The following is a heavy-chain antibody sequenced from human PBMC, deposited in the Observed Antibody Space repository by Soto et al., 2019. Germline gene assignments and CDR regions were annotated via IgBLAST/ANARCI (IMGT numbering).Heavy chain of an antibody. J-gene: IGHJ5*02. CDR3: ARLTYGSGVNWFDP. D-gene: IGHD3-10*01. Sequence: SETLSLTCAVSGYSISSGYYWGWIWQPPGKGLEWIGSIYHSGSTYYNPSLKSRVTLSVDTSKNQFPLKLSSVTAADTAVYYCARLTYGSGVNWFDPWGQGTLVTVSS. CDR2: IYHSGST. CDR1: GYSISSGYY. V-gene: IGHV4-38-2*01.